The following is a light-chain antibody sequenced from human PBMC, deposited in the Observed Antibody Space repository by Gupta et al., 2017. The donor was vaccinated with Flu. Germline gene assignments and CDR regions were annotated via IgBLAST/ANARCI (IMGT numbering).Light chain of an antibody. CDR3: QQYSTSPQT. CDR1: QSVSSNY. CDR2: GAS. Sequence: ETVLTQSPGTLSLSPGERATLSCRASQSVSSNYLAWYQQKPGQAPRLLIYGASSRATGIPDRLSGSGSGTDFTLTISRLETEDFAVYYCQQYSTSPQTFGQGTKVEIK. J-gene: IGKJ1*01. V-gene: IGKV3-20*01.